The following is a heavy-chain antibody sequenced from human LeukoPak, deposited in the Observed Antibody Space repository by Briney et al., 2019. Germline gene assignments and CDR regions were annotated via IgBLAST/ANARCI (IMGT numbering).Heavy chain of an antibody. CDR1: GFTFSRHW. V-gene: IGHV3-7*01. D-gene: IGHD6-19*01. CDR2: IKQDGSGK. J-gene: IGHJ4*02. CDR3: ARALRAQWLSFDY. Sequence: GGSLRLSCAASGFTFSRHWMSWVRQAPGKGLEWVANIKQDGSGKYYVDSVKGRYTISRDNAKNSLSLQMNSLRAEDTALYYCARALRAQWLSFDYWGQGILVTVSS.